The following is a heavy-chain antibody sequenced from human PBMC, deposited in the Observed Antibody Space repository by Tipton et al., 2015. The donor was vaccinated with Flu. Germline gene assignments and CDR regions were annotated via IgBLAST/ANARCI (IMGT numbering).Heavy chain of an antibody. D-gene: IGHD3-9*01. CDR2: ISPYYGNT. CDR3: ARDQRTVRYIDWPVGSMEV. J-gene: IGHJ6*04. CDR1: GYTFTSYG. V-gene: IGHV1-18*04. Sequence: QLVQSGAEVKKPGASVKVSCKASGYTFTSYGISWARQAPGQGLEWMGWISPYYGNTNYAQKLQGRVTITTETSTGTACMGLRSLRSDDTAVYNCARDQRTVRYIDWPVGSMEVWGKGTTVTV.